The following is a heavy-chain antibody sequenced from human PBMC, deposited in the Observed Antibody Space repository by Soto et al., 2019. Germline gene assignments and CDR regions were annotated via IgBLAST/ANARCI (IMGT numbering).Heavy chain of an antibody. CDR3: AIQPTYFDFWSDIPPWLDP. CDR1: GYTLTELS. V-gene: IGHV1-24*01. D-gene: IGHD3-3*01. CDR2: FDPEDGET. J-gene: IGHJ5*02. Sequence: GASVKVSCKVSGYTLTELSMHWVRQAPGKGLEWMGGFDPEDGETIYAQKFQGRVTMTEDTSTDTAYMELSSLRSEDTAVYYCAIQPTYFDFWSDIPPWLDPWGQGTLVTVSS.